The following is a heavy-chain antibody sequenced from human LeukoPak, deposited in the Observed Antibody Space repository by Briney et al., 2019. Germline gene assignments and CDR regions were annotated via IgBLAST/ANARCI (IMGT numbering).Heavy chain of an antibody. CDR2: ISSSGGRT. CDR1: GFTLDNYA. J-gene: IGHJ6*03. Sequence: GGSLRLSCAASGFTLDNYAMSWVRQAPGSGLEWVSRISSSGGRTYLADSVKGHFTISRDNSKNTAYLQMNSLRAEDTAVYYCAKDLFSGSGRAGNMDVWGKGTTVAVSS. D-gene: IGHD3-10*01. V-gene: IGHV3-23*01. CDR3: AKDLFSGSGRAGNMDV.